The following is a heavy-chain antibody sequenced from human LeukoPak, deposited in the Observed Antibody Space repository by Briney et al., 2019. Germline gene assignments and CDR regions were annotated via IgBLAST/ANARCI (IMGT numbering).Heavy chain of an antibody. CDR1: GITFSSYA. Sequence: GGSLRLSCAAAGITFSSYALSWVRQAPGKGLEWVSTISGTSDRTYYADSVKGRFTISRDNSKDTLYLQMNSLRAEDTAVYYCAKCSGWFVRGKDYYYYYMDVWGKGTTVTVSS. D-gene: IGHD6-19*01. CDR2: ISGTSDRT. V-gene: IGHV3-23*01. J-gene: IGHJ6*03. CDR3: AKCSGWFVRGKDYYYYYMDV.